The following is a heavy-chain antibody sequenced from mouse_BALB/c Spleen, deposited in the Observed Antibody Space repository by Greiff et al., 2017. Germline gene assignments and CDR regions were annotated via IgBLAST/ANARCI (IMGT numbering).Heavy chain of an antibody. CDR1: GDSITSGY. Sequence: EVKLMESGPSLVKPSQTLSLTCSVTGDSITSGYWNWIRKFPGNKLEYMGYISYSGSTYYNPSLKSRISITRDTSKNQYYLQLNSVTTEDTATYYCARYGYDGYYFDYWGQGTTLTVSS. CDR3: ARYGYDGYYFDY. CDR2: ISYSGST. V-gene: IGHV3-8*02. D-gene: IGHD2-2*01. J-gene: IGHJ2*01.